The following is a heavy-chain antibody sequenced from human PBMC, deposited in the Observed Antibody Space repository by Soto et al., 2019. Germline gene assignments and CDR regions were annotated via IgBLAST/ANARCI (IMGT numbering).Heavy chain of an antibody. D-gene: IGHD3-9*01. CDR2: MNPNSGNT. J-gene: IGHJ6*03. V-gene: IGHV1-8*01. CDR3: ARETQLRYFDWLPYYYMDV. CDR1: GYTFTSYD. Sequence: ASVKVSCKASGYTFTSYDINWVRQATGQGLEWIGWMNPNSGNTGYAQKFQGRVTMTRNTSISTAYMELSSLRSEDTAVYYCARETQLRYFDWLPYYYMDVWGKGTTVTVSS.